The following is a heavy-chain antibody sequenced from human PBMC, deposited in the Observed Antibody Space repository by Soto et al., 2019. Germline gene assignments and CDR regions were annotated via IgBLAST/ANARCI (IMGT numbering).Heavy chain of an antibody. CDR2: MPDRGSS. J-gene: IGHJ6*03. CDR3: ARDSGYQLLPGYYYYMDV. D-gene: IGHD2-2*01. V-gene: IGHV4-59*02. CDR1: GDSVTSHY. Sequence: SETLSLTCSFSGDSVTSHYLTWIRQSPEKGLEWIGYMPDRGSSNYNPSLKSRVTISVDTSKNQFSLKLTSVIAADTAVYYCARDSGYQLLPGYYYYMDVWGKGTTVTVSS.